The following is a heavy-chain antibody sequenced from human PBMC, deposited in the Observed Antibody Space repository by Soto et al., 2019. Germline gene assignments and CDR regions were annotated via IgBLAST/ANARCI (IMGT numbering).Heavy chain of an antibody. Sequence: SETLSLTSAVYGGSFSGHFWTWIRQAPGKDWEGIGEVNHSGATNYKPSLKSRGTVSADTSKNHFSLKLTSVTPADTAVYYCARGTSLTGVLQRDAPDKYFFDYWSQGTLVTVSS. V-gene: IGHV4-34*01. J-gene: IGHJ4*01. CDR2: VNHSGAT. CDR3: ARGTSLTGVLQRDAPDKYFFDY. D-gene: IGHD3-9*01. CDR1: GGSFSGHF.